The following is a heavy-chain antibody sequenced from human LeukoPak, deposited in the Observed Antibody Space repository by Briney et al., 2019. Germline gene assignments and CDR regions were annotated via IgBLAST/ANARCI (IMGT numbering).Heavy chain of an antibody. CDR2: ISSSSYI. J-gene: IGHJ4*02. V-gene: IGHV3-21*01. CDR3: TKDRTVVTHSLDY. CDR1: GFTFSSYS. D-gene: IGHD4-23*01. Sequence: PGGSLRLSCAASGFTFSSYSMNWVRQAPGKGLEWVSSISSSSYIYYADSVKGRFTISRDNAKNSLYLQMNSLRAEDTAVYYCTKDRTVVTHSLDYWGQGTLVTVSS.